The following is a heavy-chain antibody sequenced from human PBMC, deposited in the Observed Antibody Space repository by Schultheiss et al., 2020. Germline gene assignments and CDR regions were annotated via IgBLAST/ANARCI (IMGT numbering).Heavy chain of an antibody. CDR2: ISGSGGST. CDR1: GFTFASYA. Sequence: SCAASGFTFASYAMSWVRQAPGKGLEWVSTISGSGGSTYYADSVRGRFTISRDNAKNSLYLQMNSLRAEDTAVYYCARDRVAEPYYYGMDVWGQGTTVTVSS. J-gene: IGHJ6*02. CDR3: ARDRVAEPYYYGMDV. D-gene: IGHD2-21*01. V-gene: IGHV3-23*01.